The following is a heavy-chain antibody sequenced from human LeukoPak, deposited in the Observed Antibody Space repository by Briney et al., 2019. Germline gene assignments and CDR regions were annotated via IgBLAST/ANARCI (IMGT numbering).Heavy chain of an antibody. J-gene: IGHJ4*02. V-gene: IGHV4-39*07. CDR1: GGSISSSSYY. CDR2: IYYSGST. D-gene: IGHD6-13*01. Sequence: SGTLSLTCTVSGGSISSSSYYWGWIRQPPGKGLEWIGSIYYSGSTYYNPSLKSRVTISVDTSKNQFSLKLSSVTAADTAVYYCARDKDSSSWQYYFDYWGQGTLVTVSS. CDR3: ARDKDSSSWQYYFDY.